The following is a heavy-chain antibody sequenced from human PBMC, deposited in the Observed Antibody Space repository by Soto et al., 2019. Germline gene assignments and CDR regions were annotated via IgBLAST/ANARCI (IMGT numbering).Heavy chain of an antibody. V-gene: IGHV4-59*08. CDR1: CGFIGSYH. Sequence: ASVTPCLTCTVSCGFIGSYHWSWFSLQPEKGLEWIGYVYSNGGTSYNPSLKSRITISIDASKSQFSLKVNSVTAADTVVYYCARQGFGTIHGLVDVWRQGTTVTVSS. CDR2: VYSNGGT. CDR3: ARQGFGTIHGLVDV. D-gene: IGHD3-10*01. J-gene: IGHJ6*02.